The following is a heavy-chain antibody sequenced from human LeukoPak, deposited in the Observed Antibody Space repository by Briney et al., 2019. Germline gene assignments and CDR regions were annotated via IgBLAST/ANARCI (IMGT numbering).Heavy chain of an antibody. J-gene: IGHJ6*03. Sequence: GGSLRLSCAASGFTFNSHWMNWVRQAPGKGLECVSSISSSSSYIYYADSVKGRFTISRDNAKNSLYLQMNSLGAEDTAVYYCARSYSSSWDYYYYYYMDVWGKGTTVTVSS. CDR1: GFTFNSHW. CDR3: ARSYSSSWDYYYYYYMDV. D-gene: IGHD6-13*01. V-gene: IGHV3-21*01. CDR2: ISSSSSYI.